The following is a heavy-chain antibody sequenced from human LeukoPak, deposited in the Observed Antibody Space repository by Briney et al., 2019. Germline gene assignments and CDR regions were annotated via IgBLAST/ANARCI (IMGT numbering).Heavy chain of an antibody. CDR1: GGSISSSSYY. V-gene: IGHV4-39*07. CDR3: ARERLHSYGPNWFAP. Sequence: PSETLSLTCTVSGGSISSSSYYWGWIRQPPGKGLEWIGSIYYSGSTYYNPSLKSRVTISVDTSKNQFSLKLSSVTAADTAVYYCARERLHSYGPNWFAPWGQETLVTVSS. D-gene: IGHD5-18*01. CDR2: IYYSGST. J-gene: IGHJ5*02.